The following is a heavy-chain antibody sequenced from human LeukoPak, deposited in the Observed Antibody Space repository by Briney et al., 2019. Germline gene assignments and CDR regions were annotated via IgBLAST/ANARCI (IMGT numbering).Heavy chain of an antibody. CDR2: ISSNGGST. J-gene: IGHJ4*02. Sequence: PGGSLRLSCTASGFTFSIYAMHWVRQAPGKGLEYVSAISSNGGSTYYANSVKGRFTISRDNAKNTLYLQMGSLRAEDMAVYYCARVLTDTAMGYDYWGQGTLVTVSS. D-gene: IGHD5-18*01. CDR3: ARVLTDTAMGYDY. V-gene: IGHV3-64*01. CDR1: GFTFSIYA.